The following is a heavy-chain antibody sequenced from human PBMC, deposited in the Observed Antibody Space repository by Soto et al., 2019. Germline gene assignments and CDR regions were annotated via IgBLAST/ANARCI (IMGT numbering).Heavy chain of an antibody. D-gene: IGHD2-21*01. Sequence: QVQLQESGPGLVTPSETLSLTCTVSGGSFSPNYWRWFRQPPGKGPEWVGYIYYGATTSYNPALTRPVTISLGTSKTQVCLSLSSVTAEDTAVYYCARLGAYYQSLDPWGPGILVTGCS. CDR2: IYYGATT. V-gene: IGHV4-59*08. CDR3: ARLGAYYQSLDP. J-gene: IGHJ5*02. CDR1: GGSFSPNY.